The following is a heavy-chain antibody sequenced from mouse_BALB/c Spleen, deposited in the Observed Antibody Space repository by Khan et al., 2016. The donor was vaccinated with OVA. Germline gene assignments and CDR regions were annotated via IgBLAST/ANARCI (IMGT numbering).Heavy chain of an antibody. Sequence: QIQLVQSGPELKKPGETVKISCKASGYTFTNYGMNWVKQSPGKALKWMGWINTYTGEPTYADDFKGRFAFSLETSASTAYLQISNLKNEDTATYFCARPPYFSYTLDHWGHGTSVTVSS. CDR3: ARPPYFSYTLDH. V-gene: IGHV9-3-1*01. CDR1: GYTFTNYG. D-gene: IGHD2-10*01. J-gene: IGHJ4*01. CDR2: INTYTGEP.